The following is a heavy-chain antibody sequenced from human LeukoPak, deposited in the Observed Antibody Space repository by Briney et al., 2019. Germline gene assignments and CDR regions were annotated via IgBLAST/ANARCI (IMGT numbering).Heavy chain of an antibody. CDR2: IYYSGST. CDR1: GGSISGSSYY. CDR3: AKTIRVRGDAYNWFDP. D-gene: IGHD3-10*01. Sequence: SETLSLTCTVSGGSISGSSYYWGWIRQPPGKGLEWIGSIYYSGSTYYNPSLKSRVTISVDTSKNQFSLKLSSVTAADTAVYYCAKTIRVRGDAYNWFDPWGQGTLVTVSS. V-gene: IGHV4-39*01. J-gene: IGHJ5*02.